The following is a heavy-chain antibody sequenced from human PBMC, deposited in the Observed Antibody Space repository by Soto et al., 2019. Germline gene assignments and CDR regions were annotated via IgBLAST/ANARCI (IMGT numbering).Heavy chain of an antibody. CDR1: GYTFTKYT. V-gene: IGHV1-3*01. CDR2: INGGKGNT. D-gene: IGHD3-10*01. CDR3: ARDTYYGSGSYNYFDY. J-gene: IGHJ4*02. Sequence: ASVKVSCKASGYTFTKYTIHWVRQAPGQRLEWLGWINGGKGNTKYSQKFQGRVTITRDTSASTAYMELSSLRSEDTAVYYCARDTYYGSGSYNYFDYWGQGTLVTVPQ.